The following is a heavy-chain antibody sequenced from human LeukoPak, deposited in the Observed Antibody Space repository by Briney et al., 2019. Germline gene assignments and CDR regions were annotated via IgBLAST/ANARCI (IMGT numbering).Heavy chain of an antibody. D-gene: IGHD6-6*01. Sequence: ASVKVSCKASGYTFTSYDINWVRQAPGQGLEWMGWINPNSGGTNYAQKFQGRVTMTRDTSISTAYMELSRLRSDDTAVYYCARAYSSSSICVQYWGQGTLVTVSS. CDR3: ARAYSSSSICVQY. V-gene: IGHV1-2*02. CDR2: INPNSGGT. J-gene: IGHJ4*02. CDR1: GYTFTSYD.